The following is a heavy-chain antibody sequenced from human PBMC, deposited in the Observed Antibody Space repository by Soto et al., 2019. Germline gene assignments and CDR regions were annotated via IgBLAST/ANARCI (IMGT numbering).Heavy chain of an antibody. CDR2: FDPDGGET. CDR3: APVKWKSKRGCIDT. J-gene: IGHJ5*02. D-gene: IGHD1-1*01. Sequence: ASVKVSCKVSGYTFTEVSIHWVRQAPGKGLEWMGGFDPDGGETVYAQKFQGRVRMTEDTSTETAYMEVSSLRPEDTAVYYCAPVKWKSKRGCIDTWGQGTLVTVSS. V-gene: IGHV1-24*01. CDR1: GYTFTEVS.